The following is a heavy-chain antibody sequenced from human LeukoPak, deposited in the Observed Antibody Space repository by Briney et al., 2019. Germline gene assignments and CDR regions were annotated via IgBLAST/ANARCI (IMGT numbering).Heavy chain of an antibody. Sequence: ASVKLSCKASGYAFTGYYMHWVRQAPGQGHERMGWINPNSGGPNYAQKFEGRVTMTRETSISTAYMELSRLRSDDTAVYYCARGRILKRHSAEYFQHWGQGTLVTVSS. CDR1: GYAFTGYY. V-gene: IGHV1-2*02. CDR3: ARGRILKRHSAEYFQH. J-gene: IGHJ1*01. D-gene: IGHD1-1*01. CDR2: INPNSGGP.